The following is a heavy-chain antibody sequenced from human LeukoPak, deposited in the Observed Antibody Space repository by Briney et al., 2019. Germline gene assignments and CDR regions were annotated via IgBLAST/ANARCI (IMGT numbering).Heavy chain of an antibody. CDR2: IKSKSDRGTT. Sequence: GGSLRLSCAASGFTFSDAWMSWVRQAPGKGLERVGRIKSKSDRGTTDYAAPVKGRFTISRDDSKNTLYLQMNSLKTEDTAVYYCTTVYCSTTSCKPGTDYWGQGTLVTVSS. CDR3: TTVYCSTTSCKPGTDY. V-gene: IGHV3-15*05. J-gene: IGHJ4*02. CDR1: GFTFSDAW. D-gene: IGHD2-2*01.